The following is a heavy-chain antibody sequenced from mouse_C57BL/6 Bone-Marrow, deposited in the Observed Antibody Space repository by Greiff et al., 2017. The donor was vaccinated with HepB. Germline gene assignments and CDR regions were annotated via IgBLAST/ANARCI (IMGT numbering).Heavy chain of an antibody. CDR1: GFTFSSSG. J-gene: IGHJ2*01. CDR3: VRDRFDYYFDY. Sequence: EVHLVESGGDLVKPGGSLKLSCAASGFTFSSSGMSWVRQTPDKGLEWVATISTGGTYTYYPDNVKGRFTISRDTAKNTLFLLMTSLRSEDSDIYYCVRDRFDYYFDYWGQGTTLTVSS. CDR2: ISTGGTYT. V-gene: IGHV5-6*01.